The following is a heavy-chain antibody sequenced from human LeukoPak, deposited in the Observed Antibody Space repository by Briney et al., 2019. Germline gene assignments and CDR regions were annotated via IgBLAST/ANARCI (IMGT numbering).Heavy chain of an antibody. V-gene: IGHV3-30*02. D-gene: IGHD3-10*02. J-gene: IGHJ6*04. CDR3: AELGITMIGGV. CDR1: RFTFSNYG. Sequence: GGSLRLSCVASRFTFSNYGMHWVRQAPGKGLEWVAFIRYDGSIKYYADSVKGRFTISRDNAKNSLYLQMNSLRAEDTAVYYCAELGITMIGGVWGKGTTVTISS. CDR2: IRYDGSIK.